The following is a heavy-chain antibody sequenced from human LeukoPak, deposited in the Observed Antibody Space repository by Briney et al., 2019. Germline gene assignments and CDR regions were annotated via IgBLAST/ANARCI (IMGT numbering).Heavy chain of an antibody. CDR1: GGSISSYY. J-gene: IGHJ6*03. CDR3: ARIYKTSYYYYMDV. Sequence: PSETLSLTCTVSGGSISSYYWTWIRQPAGKGLEWIGRIYTSGSTNYNPSLKSRVTMSVDTSKNQFSLKLSSVTAADTAVYYCARIYKTSYYYYMDVWGKGTTVTISS. CDR2: IYTSGST. D-gene: IGHD3-10*01. V-gene: IGHV4-4*07.